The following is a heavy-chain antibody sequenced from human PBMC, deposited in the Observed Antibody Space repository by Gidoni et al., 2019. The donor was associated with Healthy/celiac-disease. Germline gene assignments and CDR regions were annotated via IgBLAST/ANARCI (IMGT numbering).Heavy chain of an antibody. CDR3: ARDHMVGATAPSHAFDI. CDR2: IYYSGST. V-gene: IGHV4-59*01. CDR1: GGSISSYY. J-gene: IGHJ3*02. D-gene: IGHD1-26*01. Sequence: QVQLQESGPGLVKPSETLSLTCTVSGGSISSYYWSWIRQPPGKGLVWIGYIYYSGSTNYNPSLKSRVTISVDTSKNQFSLKLSSVTAADTAVYYCARDHMVGATAPSHAFDIWGQGTMVTVSS.